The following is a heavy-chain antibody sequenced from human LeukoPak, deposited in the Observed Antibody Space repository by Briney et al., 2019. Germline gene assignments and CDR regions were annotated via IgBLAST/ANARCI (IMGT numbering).Heavy chain of an antibody. V-gene: IGHV3-74*01. Sequence: GGSLRLSCAASGFTFSNFWMHWVRQAPGKGLVWVSRINTDGSSTTYAESVKGRFTISRDNAKNTLYLLMNSLRAEDTAVYYCARAWWDRYYFDYWGQGGLVTVSS. J-gene: IGHJ4*02. CDR2: INTDGSST. CDR1: GFTFSNFW. CDR3: ARAWWDRYYFDY. D-gene: IGHD2-15*01.